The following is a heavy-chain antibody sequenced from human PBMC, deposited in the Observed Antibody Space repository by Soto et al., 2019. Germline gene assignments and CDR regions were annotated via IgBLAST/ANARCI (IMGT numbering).Heavy chain of an antibody. J-gene: IGHJ4*02. CDR2: IIPIFGTA. V-gene: IGHV1-69*12. CDR1: GGTFSSYA. CDR3: ARKGRYSSSWYGGDFDY. D-gene: IGHD6-13*01. Sequence: QVQLVQSGAEVKKPGSSVKVSCKASGGTFSSYAINWVRQAPGQGLEWMGGIIPIFGTANYAQKFQGRVTITADESTSTAYMELSSLRSEDTAVYYCARKGRYSSSWYGGDFDYWGQGTLVTVSS.